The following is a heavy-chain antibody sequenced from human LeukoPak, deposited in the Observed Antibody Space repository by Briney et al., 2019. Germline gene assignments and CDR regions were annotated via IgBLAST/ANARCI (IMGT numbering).Heavy chain of an antibody. Sequence: PSVKVSCKASGYTFTSYGISWVRHRPRQGLEWMGLSSAYNSNNSYAQKLNGSVNMTADTSTSTAYMELRSLRSDDTAVYSCAKDRQSVLWFGQLWSPFDYWGQGTLVTVSS. CDR1: GYTFTSYG. V-gene: IGHV1-18*01. D-gene: IGHD3-10*01. CDR3: AKDRQSVLWFGQLWSPFDY. CDR2: SSAYNSNN. J-gene: IGHJ4*02.